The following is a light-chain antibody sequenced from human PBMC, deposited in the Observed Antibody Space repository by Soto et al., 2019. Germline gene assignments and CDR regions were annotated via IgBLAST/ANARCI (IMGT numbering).Light chain of an antibody. J-gene: IGKJ4*01. Sequence: EIVMTQSPATLSVTPGEAATLTCRASQSVGGAVAWYQHKPGQAPRLLIVGASMRATGVPGRFSGGGSGTEFTLPISSLQSEDFAVYYCQQYRNWPPLTFGGGTTVEIK. CDR1: QSVGGA. V-gene: IGKV3-15*01. CDR2: GAS. CDR3: QQYRNWPPLT.